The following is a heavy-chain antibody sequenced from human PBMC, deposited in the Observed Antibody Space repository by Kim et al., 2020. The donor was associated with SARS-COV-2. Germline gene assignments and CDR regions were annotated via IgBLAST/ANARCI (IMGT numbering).Heavy chain of an antibody. V-gene: IGHV3-48*03. J-gene: IGHJ2*01. CDR2: STI. Sequence: STIYYADSVKGRFTISRDNAKNSLYLQMNSLRAEDTAVYYCARAWGYFDLWGRGTLVTVSS. CDR3: ARAWGYFDL. D-gene: IGHD1-26*01.